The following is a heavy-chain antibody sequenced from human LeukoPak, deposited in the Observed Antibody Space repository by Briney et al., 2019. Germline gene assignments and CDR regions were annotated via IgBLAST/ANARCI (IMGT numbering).Heavy chain of an antibody. Sequence: GESLQISCKGSGYSFTSYWIGWVRQMPGKGLEWMGIIYPGDSDTKYSPSFQGQVTMSADKSITTAYLQWSSLKASDTAMYYCARRRDGYNYAFDIWGQGTMVTISS. J-gene: IGHJ3*02. CDR1: GYSFTSYW. V-gene: IGHV5-51*01. D-gene: IGHD5-24*01. CDR2: IYPGDSDT. CDR3: ARRRDGYNYAFDI.